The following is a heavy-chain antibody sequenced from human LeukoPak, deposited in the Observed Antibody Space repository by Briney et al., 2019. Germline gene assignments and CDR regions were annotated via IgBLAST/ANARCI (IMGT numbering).Heavy chain of an antibody. CDR3: ARSYPGLYYYGMDV. V-gene: IGHV4-31*03. Sequence: SQTLSLTRTVSGGSISSGGYHWSWIRQHPGKGLEWIGYIYYSGSTYYNPSLKSRVTISVDTSKNQFSLKLSSVTAADTAVYYCARSYPGLYYYGMDVWGKGTTVTVSS. D-gene: IGHD2-2*02. CDR1: GGSISSGGYH. J-gene: IGHJ6*04. CDR2: IYYSGST.